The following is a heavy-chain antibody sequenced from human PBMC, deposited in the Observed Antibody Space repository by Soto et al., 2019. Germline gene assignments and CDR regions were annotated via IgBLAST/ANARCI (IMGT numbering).Heavy chain of an antibody. CDR2: IYYSGST. V-gene: IGHV4-39*01. Sequence: SETLSLTCTVPGGSISSSSYYWGWIRQPPGKGLEWIGSIYYSGSTYYNPSLKSRVTISVDTSKNQFSLKLSSVTAADTAVYYCARLNRSGGSCYTFDYWGQGTMVTVSS. D-gene: IGHD2-15*01. J-gene: IGHJ4*02. CDR1: GGSISSSSYY. CDR3: ARLNRSGGSCYTFDY.